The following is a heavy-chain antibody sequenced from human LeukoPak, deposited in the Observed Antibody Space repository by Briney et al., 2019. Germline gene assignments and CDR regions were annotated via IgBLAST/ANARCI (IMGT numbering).Heavy chain of an antibody. V-gene: IGHV4-59*01. J-gene: IGHJ4*02. D-gene: IGHD6-13*01. Sequence: SETLSLTCTVSGDSISSYYWSWIRQPPGKGLEWIGYIYYSGSTNYNPSLKSRVTISVDTSKNQFSLKLSSVTAADTAVYYCARDSSSWYLDYWGQGTLVTVSS. CDR1: GDSISSYY. CDR2: IYYSGST. CDR3: ARDSSSWYLDY.